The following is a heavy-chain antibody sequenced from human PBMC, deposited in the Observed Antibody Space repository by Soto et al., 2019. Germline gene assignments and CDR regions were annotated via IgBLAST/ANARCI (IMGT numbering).Heavy chain of an antibody. D-gene: IGHD2-2*01. V-gene: IGHV4-31*11. CDR1: GGSISSSNW. CDR3: ARVKSYADLDY. Sequence: SETLSLTCAVSGGSISSSNWWSWIRQHPGKGLEWIGHIYYSGSTYYNPSLKSRVTISVDTSKNQFSLKLSSVTAADTAVYYCARVKSYADLDYWGQGTLVTVSS. CDR2: IYYSGST. J-gene: IGHJ4*02.